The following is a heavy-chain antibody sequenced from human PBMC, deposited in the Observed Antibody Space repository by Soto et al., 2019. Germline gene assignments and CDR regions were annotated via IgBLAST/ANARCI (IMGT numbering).Heavy chain of an antibody. CDR3: ARDKVDIPGHHWFGP. CDR1: SGSISSSNW. CDR2: IYHSGST. Sequence: SETLSLTCAVSSGSISSSNWWSWVRQPPGKGLEWIGEIYHSGSTNYNPSLKSRVTISVDTSKNQFSLRLTSVTAEDTAVYYCARDKVDIPGHHWFGPWGQGTLVTVS. V-gene: IGHV4-4*02. D-gene: IGHD2-2*03. J-gene: IGHJ5*02.